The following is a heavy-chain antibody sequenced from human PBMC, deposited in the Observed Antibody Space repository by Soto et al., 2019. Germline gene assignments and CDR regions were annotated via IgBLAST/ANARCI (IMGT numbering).Heavy chain of an antibody. CDR2: INHDGSAE. CDR1: GFTFSSHW. Sequence: GGSLRLSCAASGFTFSSHWMSWIRQAPGKGLEWVANINHDGSAEYYVDSVKGRFTISRDNAKNSLSLQMTSLRAEDTAVYHCARDLATAAFDYWGQGTLVTVSS. V-gene: IGHV3-7*03. J-gene: IGHJ4*02. D-gene: IGHD6-13*01. CDR3: ARDLATAAFDY.